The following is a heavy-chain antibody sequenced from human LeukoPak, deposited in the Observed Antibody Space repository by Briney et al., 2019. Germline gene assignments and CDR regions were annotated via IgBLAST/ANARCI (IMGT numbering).Heavy chain of an antibody. V-gene: IGHV4-59*01. CDR3: ARGNHYSYGYYYYGMDV. Sequence: PSETLSLTCTVSGGSISSYYWSWIRQPPGKGLEWIGYIYYSGSTNYNPSLKSRVTISVDTSKNQFSLKLSSVTAADTAVYYCARGNHYSYGYYYYGMDVWGQGTTVTVSS. J-gene: IGHJ6*02. CDR1: GGSISSYY. CDR2: IYYSGST. D-gene: IGHD5-18*01.